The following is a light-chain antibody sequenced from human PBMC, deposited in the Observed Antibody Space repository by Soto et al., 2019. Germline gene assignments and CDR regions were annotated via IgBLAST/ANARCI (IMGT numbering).Light chain of an antibody. CDR2: EVS. V-gene: IGLV2-8*01. Sequence: QSALTQPPSASGSPGQSVTISCTGTSSDVGGYNYVSWYQQHPGKAPKLMIYEVSKRPSGVPDRFSGSKSGNRASLTVSGLQAEDEADYYCSAYTARSTLVFGGGTKLTVL. CDR1: SSDVGGYNY. J-gene: IGLJ3*02. CDR3: SAYTARSTLV.